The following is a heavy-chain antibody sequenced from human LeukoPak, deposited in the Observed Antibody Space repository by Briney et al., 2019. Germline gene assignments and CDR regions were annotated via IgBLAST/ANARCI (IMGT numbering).Heavy chain of an antibody. CDR2: ISYGGTNK. CDR3: ARDLAYGGKVGVFDY. D-gene: IGHD4-23*01. Sequence: GGSLRLTCAASGFTFSIYVMHWVRQAPGKGLEWVAVISYGGTNKDYTDSVKGRFTISRDDSRNTLYLQMNSLRAEDTAVYYCARDLAYGGKVGVFDYWGQGTLVTVSA. CDR1: GFTFSIYV. V-gene: IGHV3-30*03. J-gene: IGHJ4*02.